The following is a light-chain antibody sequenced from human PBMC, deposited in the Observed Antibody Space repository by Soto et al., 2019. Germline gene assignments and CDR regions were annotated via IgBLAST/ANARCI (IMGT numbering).Light chain of an antibody. Sequence: DIQLTQSPSTLSASVGDRVTITCRASQSINIWLAWYQQKPVKAPKLLMYKASSLEGGVPSTFSGSGSGTEFTLSISSLQPDDFATYYCQQYYSYPYTFGQGTKLEI. V-gene: IGKV1-5*03. CDR2: KAS. J-gene: IGKJ2*01. CDR3: QQYYSYPYT. CDR1: QSINIW.